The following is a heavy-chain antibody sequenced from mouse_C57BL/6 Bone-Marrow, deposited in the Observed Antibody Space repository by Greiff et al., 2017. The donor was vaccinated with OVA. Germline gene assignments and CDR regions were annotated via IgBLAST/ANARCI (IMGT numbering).Heavy chain of an antibody. Sequence: VQLQQPGAELVMPGASVKLSCKASGYTFTSYWMHWVKQRPGQGLEWIGEIDPSDSYTNYNQKFKGKSTLTVDKSSSSAYMQLSSLTSEDSAVYYCASLGYWGQGTTLTVSS. J-gene: IGHJ2*01. CDR1: GYTFTSYW. CDR3: ASLGY. CDR2: IDPSDSYT. D-gene: IGHD3-1*01. V-gene: IGHV1-69*01.